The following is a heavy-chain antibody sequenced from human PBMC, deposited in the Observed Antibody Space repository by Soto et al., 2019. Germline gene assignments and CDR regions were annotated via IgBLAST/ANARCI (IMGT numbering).Heavy chain of an antibody. CDR1: GGSISSSSYY. V-gene: IGHV4-39*01. J-gene: IGHJ5*02. D-gene: IGHD3-3*01. Sequence: PSETLSLTCPVSGGSISSSSYYWGWVRQPPGKGLEWIGSIYYSGSTYYNPSLKSRVTISVDTSKNQFSLKLSSVTAADTAVYYCAGQSITIFGVVIHNWFDPWGQGTLVTVSS. CDR3: AGQSITIFGVVIHNWFDP. CDR2: IYYSGST.